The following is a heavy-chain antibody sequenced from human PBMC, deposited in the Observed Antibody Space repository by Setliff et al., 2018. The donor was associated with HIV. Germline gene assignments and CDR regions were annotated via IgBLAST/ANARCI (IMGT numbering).Heavy chain of an antibody. CDR3: ARYWDCYDS. Sequence: GGSLRLSCAASGFTFSTFSMSWVRQAPGKGLEWVSSISSDGFYINYADSVKGRFTISRDNANNSLILQMNSLRVDDTAVYFCARYWDCYDSWGQGTLVTVSS. CDR2: ISSDGFYI. J-gene: IGHJ4*02. D-gene: IGHD2-8*02. V-gene: IGHV3-21*01. CDR1: GFTFSTFS.